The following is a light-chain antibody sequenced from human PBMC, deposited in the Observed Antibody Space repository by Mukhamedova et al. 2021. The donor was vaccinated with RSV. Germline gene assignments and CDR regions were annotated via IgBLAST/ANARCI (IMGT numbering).Light chain of an antibody. J-gene: IGKJ3*01. CDR1: QSVLYSGNNKNY. V-gene: IGKV4-1*01. Sequence: NCKSSQSVLYSGNNKNYLAWYQQKPGQPPKLLISWVSTRESGVPDRFSGSGSGTDFTLTISSLQAEDVAVYYRQEYYSVPFTFGPG. CDR3: QEYYSVPFT. CDR2: WVS.